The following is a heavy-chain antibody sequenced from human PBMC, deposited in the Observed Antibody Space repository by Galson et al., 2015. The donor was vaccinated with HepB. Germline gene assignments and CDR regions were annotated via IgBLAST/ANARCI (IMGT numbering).Heavy chain of an antibody. CDR1: GFTFSSYA. V-gene: IGHV3-64D*06. Sequence: SLRLSCAASGFTFSSYAMHWVRQAPGKGLEYVSAISSNGGSTYYADSVKGRSTISRDNSKNTLYLQMSSLRAEDTAVYYCVKGWGVWFGESPLDYWGQGTLVTVSS. CDR2: ISSNGGST. CDR3: VKGWGVWFGESPLDY. D-gene: IGHD3-10*01. J-gene: IGHJ4*02.